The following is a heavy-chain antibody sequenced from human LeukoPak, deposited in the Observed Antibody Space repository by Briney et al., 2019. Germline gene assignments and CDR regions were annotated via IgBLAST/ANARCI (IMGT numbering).Heavy chain of an antibody. CDR1: DGSISSYN. J-gene: IGHJ4*02. Sequence: SETLSLTCTVSDGSISSYNWSWIRQPPGKGLEWIGYIYYSGSTNYNPSLKSRVTISVDTSKNQFSLKLSSVTAADTAVYYCARDKAPGYYASSGYYDYWGQGTLVTVSS. V-gene: IGHV4-59*01. D-gene: IGHD3-22*01. CDR2: IYYSGST. CDR3: ARDKAPGYYASSGYYDY.